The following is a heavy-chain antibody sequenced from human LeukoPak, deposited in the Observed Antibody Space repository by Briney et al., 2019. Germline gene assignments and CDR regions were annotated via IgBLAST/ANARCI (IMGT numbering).Heavy chain of an antibody. D-gene: IGHD3-22*01. J-gene: IGHJ4*02. CDR1: GGSFSGYY. Sequence: SETLSLTCAVYGGSFSGYYWSWLRQPPGKGLEWIGEINHSGSTNYNPSLKSRVTISVDTSKNQFSLKLSSVTAADTAVYYCARAHSSGYYYAYFDYWGQGTLVTVSS. CDR3: ARAHSSGYYYAYFDY. CDR2: INHSGST. V-gene: IGHV4-34*01.